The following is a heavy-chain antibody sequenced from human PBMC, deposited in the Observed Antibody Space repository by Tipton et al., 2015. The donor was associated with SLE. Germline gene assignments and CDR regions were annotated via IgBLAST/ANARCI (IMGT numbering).Heavy chain of an antibody. Sequence: TLSLTCTVSGGSISSGGYYWSWTRQHPGKGLEWIGYIYYSGSPYYNPSLKSRVTISVDTSKNQFSLKLSSVTAADTAVYYCAREGGAAKTFDYWGQGTLVTVSS. CDR1: GGSISSGGYY. CDR3: AREGGAAKTFDY. J-gene: IGHJ4*02. D-gene: IGHD2-15*01. CDR2: IYYSGSP. V-gene: IGHV4-31*03.